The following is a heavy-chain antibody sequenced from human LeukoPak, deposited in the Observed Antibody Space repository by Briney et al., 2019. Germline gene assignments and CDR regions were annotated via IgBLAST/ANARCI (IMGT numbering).Heavy chain of an antibody. Sequence: GSLRLSCAASGFTFSSYAMSWVRQAPGKGLESIGNIYYTGRTYSNASLNSRVTISVDTSKNKFSLKLTSVTAADTAVYYCARQGSMTRGGYWLDPWGQGTLVIVSS. J-gene: IGHJ5*02. CDR2: IYYTGRT. V-gene: IGHV4-39*01. CDR1: GFTFSSYA. D-gene: IGHD3-10*01. CDR3: ARQGSMTRGGYWLDP.